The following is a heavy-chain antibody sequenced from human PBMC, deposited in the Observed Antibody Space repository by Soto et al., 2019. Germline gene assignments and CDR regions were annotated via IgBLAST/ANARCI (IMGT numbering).Heavy chain of an antibody. CDR1: GYTFTSYD. Sequence: ASVKVSCKASGYTFTSYDINWVRQATGQGLEWMGWMNPNSGNTGYAQKFQGRVTMTRNASISTAYMELSSLRSEDTAVYYCARTLGGYYYDSSGYYFAPWFDPWGQGTLVTVSS. J-gene: IGHJ5*02. CDR3: ARTLGGYYYDSSGYYFAPWFDP. V-gene: IGHV1-8*01. CDR2: MNPNSGNT. D-gene: IGHD3-22*01.